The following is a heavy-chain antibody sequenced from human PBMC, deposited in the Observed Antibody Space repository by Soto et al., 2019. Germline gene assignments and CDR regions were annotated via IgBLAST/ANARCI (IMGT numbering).Heavy chain of an antibody. CDR1: GYSFTSYW. CDR3: ASRKSYGDYVGGAFDI. D-gene: IGHD4-17*01. CDR2: IYPGDSDT. V-gene: IGHV5-51*01. Sequence: PGESLKISGKGSGYSFTSYWIGWVRQMPGKGLEWIGIIYPGDSDTRYSPSFQGQVTISADKSISTAYLQWSSLKASDTAMYYCASRKSYGDYVGGAFDIWGQGTMVTVSS. J-gene: IGHJ3*02.